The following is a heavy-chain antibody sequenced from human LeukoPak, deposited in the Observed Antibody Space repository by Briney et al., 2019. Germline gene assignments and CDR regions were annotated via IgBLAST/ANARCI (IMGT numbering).Heavy chain of an antibody. CDR3: AKVQKPYCSSTTCFLDY. Sequence: GGSLRLSCAASGFTFSSYAMSWVRQAPGKGLVWVSAISGSGGSTYYADSVKGRFTISRDNSKNTLYLQMNSLRAEDTAVYYCAKVQKPYCSSTTCFLDYWGQGTLVTVSS. V-gene: IGHV3-23*01. CDR2: ISGSGGST. J-gene: IGHJ4*02. CDR1: GFTFSSYA. D-gene: IGHD2-2*01.